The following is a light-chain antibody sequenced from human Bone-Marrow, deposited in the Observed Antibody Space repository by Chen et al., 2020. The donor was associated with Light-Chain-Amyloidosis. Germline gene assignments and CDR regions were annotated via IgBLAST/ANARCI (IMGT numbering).Light chain of an antibody. CDR1: DLPTKY. CDR2: RDT. J-gene: IGLJ2*01. V-gene: IGLV3-25*03. Sequence: SYELTQPPSVSVSPGQTARITCSGDDLPTKYAYWYQQKPGQAPVLVIHRDTERPSGISERFSGSSSGTTATLTIRGVQAEDEADYHCQSADSSCTYDVLFGGGTKLTVL. CDR3: QSADSSCTYDVL.